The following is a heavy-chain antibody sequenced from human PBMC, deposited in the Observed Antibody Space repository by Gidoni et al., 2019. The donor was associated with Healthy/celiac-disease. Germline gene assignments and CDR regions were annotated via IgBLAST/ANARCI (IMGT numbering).Heavy chain of an antibody. CDR3: ERDRGYSSSWYGSDY. D-gene: IGHD6-13*01. J-gene: IGHJ4*02. CDR2: IYYSGST. CDR1: GGSISSYY. V-gene: IGHV4-59*01. Sequence: VQLQESGPGLVKPSETLSLPCTVSGGSISSYYWSWIRQPPGKGLEWIGYIYYSGSTNYNPSLKSGVTISEDTSKNQCTLKLSAVTAADTAVYYWERDRGYSSSWYGSDYWGQGTLVTVSS.